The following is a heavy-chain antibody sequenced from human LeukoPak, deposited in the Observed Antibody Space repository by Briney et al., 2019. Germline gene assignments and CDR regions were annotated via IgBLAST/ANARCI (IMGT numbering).Heavy chain of an antibody. CDR1: GFTFSSYN. Sequence: GGSLRLSCAASGFTFSSYNMNWVRQAPGKGLEWVSSISSSSSYIYYADSVKGRFTISRDNAKNSLYLQMNSLRAEDTAVYYCARDGRGYSYGFSRGALDYWGQGTLVTVSS. CDR2: ISSSSSYI. CDR3: ARDGRGYSYGFSRGALDY. D-gene: IGHD5-18*01. V-gene: IGHV3-21*01. J-gene: IGHJ4*02.